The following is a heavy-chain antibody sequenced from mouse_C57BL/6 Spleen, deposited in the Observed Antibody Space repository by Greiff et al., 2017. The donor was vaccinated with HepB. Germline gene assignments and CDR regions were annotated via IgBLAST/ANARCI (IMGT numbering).Heavy chain of an antibody. J-gene: IGHJ3*01. CDR3: ARGGYGSSYGWFAY. V-gene: IGHV1-82*01. CDR1: GYAFSSSW. D-gene: IGHD1-1*01. Sequence: QVQLQQSGPELVKPGASVKISCKASGYAFSSSWMNWVKQRPGKGLEWIGRIYPGDGDTNYNGKFKGKATLTADKSSSTAYMQLSSLTSEDSAVYFCARGGYGSSYGWFAYWGQGTLVTVSA. CDR2: IYPGDGDT.